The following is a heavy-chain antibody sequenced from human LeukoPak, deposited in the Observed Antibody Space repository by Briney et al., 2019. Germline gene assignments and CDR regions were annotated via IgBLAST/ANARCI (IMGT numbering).Heavy chain of an antibody. CDR3: ARDHLEPYYDILTGYYISGGLDY. V-gene: IGHV3-21*01. J-gene: IGHJ4*02. CDR1: GFTFSSYS. CDR2: ISSSSSYI. Sequence: PGGSLRLSCAASGFTFSSYSMNWVRQAPGKGLEWVSSISSSSSYIYYADSVKGRFTISRDNAKNSLYLQMNSLRAEDAAVYYCARDHLEPYYDILTGYYISGGLDYWGQGTLVTVSS. D-gene: IGHD3-9*01.